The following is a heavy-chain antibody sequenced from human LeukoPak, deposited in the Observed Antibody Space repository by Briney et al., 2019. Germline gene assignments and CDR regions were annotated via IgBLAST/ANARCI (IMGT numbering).Heavy chain of an antibody. J-gene: IGHJ6*02. CDR1: GFTFSSYS. CDR2: ISGSTT. D-gene: IGHD2-2*01. Sequence: GGSLRLSCAASGFTFSSYSMNWVRQAPGKGLEWVSAISGSTTYYADSVKGRFTTSRDNAKNSLYLQMDSLRAEDTAVYYCAGGVCTSTSCSGWYGMDVWGQGTTVTVSS. CDR3: AGGVCTSTSCSGWYGMDV. V-gene: IGHV3-21*01.